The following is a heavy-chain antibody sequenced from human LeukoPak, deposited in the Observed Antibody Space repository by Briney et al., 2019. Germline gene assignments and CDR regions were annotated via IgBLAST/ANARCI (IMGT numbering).Heavy chain of an antibody. J-gene: IGHJ5*02. D-gene: IGHD6-6*01. Sequence: SETLSLTCAVYGGSFSGYYWSWIRQPPGKGLEWIGEINHSGSTNYNPSLKSRVTISVDTSKNQFSLKLSSVTAADTAVYYCARGGGAYSSSYADWFGPWGQGTLVTVSS. CDR3: ARGGGAYSSSYADWFGP. V-gene: IGHV4-34*01. CDR1: GGSFSGYY. CDR2: INHSGST.